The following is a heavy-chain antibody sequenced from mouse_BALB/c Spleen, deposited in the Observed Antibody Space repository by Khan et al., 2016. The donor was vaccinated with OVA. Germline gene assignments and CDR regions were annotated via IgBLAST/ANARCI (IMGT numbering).Heavy chain of an antibody. J-gene: IGHJ4*01. D-gene: IGHD2-10*01. CDR2: IWSDGSA. V-gene: IGHV2-6-1*01. Sequence: QVQLKESGPGLVAPSQSLSITCTISGFSLTNYGVHWVHQPPGKGLEWLVVIWSDGSATYNSGLQSRLSITKDNSRNQVFLKMNSLQTDDTAMYYCARQPYYHYYIMDYWGQGTSVTVSS. CDR3: ARQPYYHYYIMDY. CDR1: GFSLTNYG.